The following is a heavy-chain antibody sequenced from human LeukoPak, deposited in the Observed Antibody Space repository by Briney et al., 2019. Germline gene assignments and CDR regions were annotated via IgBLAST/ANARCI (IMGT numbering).Heavy chain of an antibody. CDR3: ARDPLWDSSGYFDY. CDR1: GFTFSSYG. J-gene: IGHJ4*02. Sequence: GGPLRLSCAASGFTFSSYGMHWVRQAPGKGLEWVAVIWYDGSNKYYADSVKGRFTISRDNSKNTLYLQMNSLRAEDTAVYYCARDPLWDSSGYFDYWGQGTLVTVSS. CDR2: IWYDGSNK. D-gene: IGHD3-22*01. V-gene: IGHV3-33*01.